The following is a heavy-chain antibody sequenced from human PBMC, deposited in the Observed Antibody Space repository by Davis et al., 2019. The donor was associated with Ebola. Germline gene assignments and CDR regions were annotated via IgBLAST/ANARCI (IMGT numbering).Heavy chain of an antibody. Sequence: GESLKISCAASGFTFSTFWMHWVRQAPGKGLVWVSRINGDGSTTSYADSVKGRFTISRDNAENTLYLQMDSLTAEDTAVYYCARVRSNILTGYHYWGQGTVVTVSS. CDR2: INGDGSTT. D-gene: IGHD3-9*01. CDR3: ARVRSNILTGYHY. J-gene: IGHJ4*02. CDR1: GFTFSTFW. V-gene: IGHV3-74*01.